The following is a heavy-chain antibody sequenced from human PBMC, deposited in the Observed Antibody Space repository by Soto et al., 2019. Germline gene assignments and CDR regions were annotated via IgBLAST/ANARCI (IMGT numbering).Heavy chain of an antibody. CDR1: GGSISSGGYS. D-gene: IGHD3-10*01. J-gene: IGHJ5*02. Sequence: SETLSLTCAVSGGSISSGGYSWSWIRQPPGKGLEWIGYIYHSGSTYYNPSLKSRVPISVDRSKNQFSLKLSSVTAADTAVYYCARGGELLWFGDRVPVGWFDPWGQGTLVTVSS. CDR3: ARGGELLWFGDRVPVGWFDP. V-gene: IGHV4-30-2*01. CDR2: IYHSGST.